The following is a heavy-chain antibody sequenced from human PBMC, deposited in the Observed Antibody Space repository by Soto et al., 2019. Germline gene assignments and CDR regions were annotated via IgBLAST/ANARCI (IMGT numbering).Heavy chain of an antibody. Sequence: QVQLQESGPGLVKPSQTLSLTCTVSGGSISSGYYWSWIRQHPGKDLEWIGYIYYSGNTKYNPSLKRRVTISVDTSKHQFSLKLSSVTAADTAVYYCARGFGELSAFDIWGQGTMVTVSS. CDR3: ARGFGELSAFDI. CDR1: GGSISSGYY. V-gene: IGHV4-31*03. J-gene: IGHJ3*02. CDR2: IYYSGNT. D-gene: IGHD3-10*01.